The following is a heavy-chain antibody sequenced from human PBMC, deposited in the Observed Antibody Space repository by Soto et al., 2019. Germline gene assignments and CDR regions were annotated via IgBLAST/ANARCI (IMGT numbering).Heavy chain of an antibody. V-gene: IGHV1-46*01. CDR2: INPLPTSGST. CDR1: GYIFTNYY. J-gene: IGHJ4*02. Sequence: AASVKVSCKASGYIFTNYYIHWVLQAPGQGLEWMAIINPLPTSGSTNYAQKFQGRVTVTRDTSTSTVYLELSSLRSDDTAVYYCARDLAAAAYWGQGTLVTVSS. CDR3: ARDLAAAAY. D-gene: IGHD6-13*01.